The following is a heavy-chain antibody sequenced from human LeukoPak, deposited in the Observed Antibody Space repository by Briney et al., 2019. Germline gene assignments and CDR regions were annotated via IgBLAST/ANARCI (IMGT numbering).Heavy chain of an antibody. V-gene: IGHV4-31*03. CDR3: ARVDIRSGGNYGMDV. CDR2: IYYSGST. D-gene: IGHD2-15*01. CDR1: GGSISSGGYY. J-gene: IGHJ6*02. Sequence: PSETLSLTCTVSGGSISSGGYYWSWVRQHSGKGLEWIGYIYYSGSTYYNPSLKSRVTISVDTSKNQFSLTLTSVTAADTAVFHCARVDIRSGGNYGMDVWGQGTTVTVSS.